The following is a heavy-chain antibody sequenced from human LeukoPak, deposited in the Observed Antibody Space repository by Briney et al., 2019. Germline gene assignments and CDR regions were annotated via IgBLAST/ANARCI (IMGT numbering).Heavy chain of an antibody. CDR1: GFTFSSYA. J-gene: IGHJ5*02. CDR3: ARGPVVPAANPPLNSDP. CDR2: ISYDGSNK. D-gene: IGHD2-2*01. V-gene: IGHV3-30-3*01. Sequence: GGSLRLSCAASGFTFSSYAMHWVRQAPGKGLEWVAVISYDGSNKYYADSVKGRFTISRDNSKNTLYLKMNSLRAEDTAVNYCARGPVVPAANPPLNSDPWGQGTLVTVSS.